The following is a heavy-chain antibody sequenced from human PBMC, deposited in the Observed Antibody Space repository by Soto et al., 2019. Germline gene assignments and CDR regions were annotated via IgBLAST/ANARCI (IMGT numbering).Heavy chain of an antibody. CDR1: ESTVSRDW. D-gene: IGHD1-26*01. V-gene: IGHV3-7*04. J-gene: IGHJ4*02. CDR2: LNQDGSEK. Sequence: EVHLVESGGGLVQTGGSLRLSCAIFESTVSRDWMNWVRQAPGKGLEWVAHLNQDGSEKYYVDSVKGRFTISRDNAKNALYVQMNSLRPSNTAMYYCSGGVGDAFWGEGTLVTVSS. CDR3: SGGVGDAF.